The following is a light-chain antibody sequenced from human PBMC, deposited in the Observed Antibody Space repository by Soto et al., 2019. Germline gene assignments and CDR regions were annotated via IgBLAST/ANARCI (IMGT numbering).Light chain of an antibody. Sequence: DIVMTQSPDSLAVSLGERATINCRSSQSVLYSSSNKNYLAWYQQKPGQPPKLLIYWASTRESGVPDRFSGSGSGTDFTLASRSLQAENVAVYYCQQYCSSPWTFGQATKVEIK. CDR3: QQYCSSPWT. CDR2: WAS. CDR1: QSVLYSSSNKNY. V-gene: IGKV4-1*01. J-gene: IGKJ1*01.